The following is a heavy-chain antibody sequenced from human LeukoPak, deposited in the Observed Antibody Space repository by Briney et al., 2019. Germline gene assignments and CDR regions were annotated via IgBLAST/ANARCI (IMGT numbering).Heavy chain of an antibody. D-gene: IGHD3-22*01. CDR3: GRWGYFDSGNYFVVDY. J-gene: IGHJ4*02. Sequence: SETLSLTCIVSGDSIRSYYWNWIRQAPGKALEWIGHIHNNGDIAYNFSLKSRVTIPMDTSKNQFSLKLSSVTAADTAVYYCGRWGYFDSGNYFVVDYWGQGTVVIVSS. V-gene: IGHV4-59*01. CDR2: IHNNGDI. CDR1: GDSIRSYY.